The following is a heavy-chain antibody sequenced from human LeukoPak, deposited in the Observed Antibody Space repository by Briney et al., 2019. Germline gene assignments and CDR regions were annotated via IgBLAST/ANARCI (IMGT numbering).Heavy chain of an antibody. D-gene: IGHD6-19*01. Sequence: GASVKVSCKASGYTFTSYGISWARQAPGQGLEWMGWISAYNGNTNYAQKLQGRVTMTTDTSTSTAYMELRSLRSDDTAVYYCARALSSGWYDYYYYGMDVWGQGTTVTVSS. V-gene: IGHV1-18*01. CDR3: ARALSSGWYDYYYYGMDV. CDR1: GYTFTSYG. J-gene: IGHJ6*02. CDR2: ISAYNGNT.